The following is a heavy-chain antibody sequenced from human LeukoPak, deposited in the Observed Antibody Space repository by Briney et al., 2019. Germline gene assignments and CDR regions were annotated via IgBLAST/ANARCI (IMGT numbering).Heavy chain of an antibody. CDR2: VYDSGST. CDR3: ARDAYDSGAYYFLFDY. D-gene: IGHD3-22*01. V-gene: IGHV4-59*11. Sequence: SETLLLTCTVSGGSISTHSWSWVRQPPGKGLEWIGYVYDSGSTDYNPSLKRRVTISLDMTKNQCSLRLSSVTAADTAIYYSARDAYDSGAYYFLFDYWGQGTLVTVSS. J-gene: IGHJ4*02. CDR1: GGSISTHS.